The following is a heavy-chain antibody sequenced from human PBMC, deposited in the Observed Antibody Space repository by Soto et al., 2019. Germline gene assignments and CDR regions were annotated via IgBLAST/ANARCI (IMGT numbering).Heavy chain of an antibody. D-gene: IGHD3-3*01. CDR1: GFAFSTYW. V-gene: IGHV3-74*01. CDR2: INKDGSST. CDR3: LRLSNTYVFSPGTNGFGP. Sequence: SGGSLRLSCAGSGFAFSTYWLYWVRQAPGKGLVWVSHINKDGSSTSYADSVKGRFTISGDNAENTLFLQMNSLRAEDTAVYYCLRLSNTYVFSPGTNGFGPWGKETRLTVSS. J-gene: IGHJ5*02.